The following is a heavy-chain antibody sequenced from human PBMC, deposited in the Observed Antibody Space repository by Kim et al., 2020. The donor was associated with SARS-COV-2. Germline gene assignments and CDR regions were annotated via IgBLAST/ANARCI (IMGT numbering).Heavy chain of an antibody. D-gene: IGHD5-12*01. CDR3: ARGSGYDPYFDY. J-gene: IGHJ4*02. CDR1: GASLSGYY. V-gene: IGHV4-59*01. CDR2: LYSSGRT. Sequence: SETLSLTCSASGASLSGYYYNWVRLPPGKGLEWIGYLYSSGRTNYNPSLRGRVTISVDTSKNTFSLRLISVTAPDTAIYYCARGSGYDPYFDYWGQGLLVTVSS.